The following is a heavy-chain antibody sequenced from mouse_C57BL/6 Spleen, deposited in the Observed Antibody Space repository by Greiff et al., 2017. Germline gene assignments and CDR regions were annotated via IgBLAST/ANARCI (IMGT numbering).Heavy chain of an antibody. CDR1: GYTFTSYW. V-gene: IGHV1-59*01. J-gene: IGHJ2*01. CDR3: AREDALDD. CDR2: IDPSDSYT. Sequence: VQLQQPGAELVRPGTSVKLSCKASGYTFTSYWMHWVKQRPGQGLEWIGVIDPSDSYTNYNQKFKGKATLTVDTSSSTAYMQLSSLTSEDSAVYYCAREDALDDWGQGTTLTVSS.